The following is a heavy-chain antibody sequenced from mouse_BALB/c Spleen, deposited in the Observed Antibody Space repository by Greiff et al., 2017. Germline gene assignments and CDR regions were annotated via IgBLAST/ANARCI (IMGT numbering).Heavy chain of an antibody. Sequence: DVHLVESGGGLVQPGGSRKLSCAASGFTFSSFGMHWVRQAPEKGLEWVAYISSGSSTIYYADTVKGRFTISRDNPKNTLFLQMTSLRSEDTAMYYCARYYDYGDYYAMDYWGQGTSVTVSS. CDR1: GFTFSSFG. CDR3: ARYYDYGDYYAMDY. V-gene: IGHV5-17*02. J-gene: IGHJ4*01. D-gene: IGHD2-4*01. CDR2: ISSGSSTI.